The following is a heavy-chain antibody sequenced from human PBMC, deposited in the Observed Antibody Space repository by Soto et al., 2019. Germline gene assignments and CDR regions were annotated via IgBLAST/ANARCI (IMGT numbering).Heavy chain of an antibody. D-gene: IGHD3-10*01. CDR3: ARGINYYDSGDDAFDI. V-gene: IGHV1-8*01. Sequence: QVQLVQSGAEVKKPGASVKVSCKASGYTFTSYDINWVRQATGQGLEWMVWMNPNSGNTGYVQKFQGRVTMTRNTSISTAYMDLSSLRSEDTAVYYCARGINYYDSGDDAFDIWGQGTMVTVSS. CDR1: GYTFTSYD. J-gene: IGHJ3*02. CDR2: MNPNSGNT.